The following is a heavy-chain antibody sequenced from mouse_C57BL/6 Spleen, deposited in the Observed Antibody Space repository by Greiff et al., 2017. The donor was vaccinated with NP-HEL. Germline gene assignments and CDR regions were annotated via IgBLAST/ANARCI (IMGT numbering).Heavy chain of an antibody. CDR3: ARDRGVGLFDY. V-gene: IGHV5-4*01. Sequence: EVKLVESGGGLVKPGGSLKLSCAASGFTFSSYAMSWVRQTPEKRLEWVATISDGGSYTYYPDNVKGRFTISRDNAKNNLYLQMSHLKSEDTAMYYCARDRGVGLFDYWGQGTTLTVSS. CDR1: GFTFSSYA. CDR2: ISDGGSYT. D-gene: IGHD1-1*02. J-gene: IGHJ2*01.